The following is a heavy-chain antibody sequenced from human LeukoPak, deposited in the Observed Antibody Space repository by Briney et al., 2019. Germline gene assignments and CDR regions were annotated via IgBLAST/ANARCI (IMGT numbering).Heavy chain of an antibody. D-gene: IGHD1-26*01. J-gene: IGHJ3*02. CDR1: GFTFDDYG. CDR3: ARPATDSGSYLDAFDI. Sequence: PGGSLRLSCAASGFTFDDYGMSWARQAPGKGLEWVSGINWNGGSTGYADSVKGRFTISRDNAKNSLYLQMNSLRAEDTVLYYCARPATDSGSYLDAFDIWGQGTMVTVSS. CDR2: INWNGGST. V-gene: IGHV3-20*04.